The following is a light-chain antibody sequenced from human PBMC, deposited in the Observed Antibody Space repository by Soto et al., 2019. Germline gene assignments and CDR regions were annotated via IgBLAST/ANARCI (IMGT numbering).Light chain of an antibody. CDR2: DVR. CDR1: KSDVGNYNY. J-gene: IGLJ1*01. CDR3: CSYAGSSSYV. V-gene: IGLV2-11*01. Sequence: QSALTQPRSVSGSPGQSVSISCTGTKSDVGNYNYVSWYQHHPGKAPKLIIYDVRKRPSGVPDRFSASKSGNTASLTISGLQADDEAEYYCCSYAGSSSYVFGPGTKLTVL.